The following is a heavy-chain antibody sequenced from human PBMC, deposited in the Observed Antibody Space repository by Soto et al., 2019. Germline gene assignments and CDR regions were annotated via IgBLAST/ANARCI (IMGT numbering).Heavy chain of an antibody. CDR2: IIPMLGVR. CDR3: TIGSWSGEVFDI. CDR1: GGTFNTYS. V-gene: IGHV1-69*02. D-gene: IGHD2-21*01. Sequence: QVQLVQSGAEVKKPGSSVKVSCKASGGTFNTYSMFWVRQAPGQGLEWMGRIIPMLGVRNYAQRFQDRVTITADKSTATVNMELSSLRSEDTALYYCTIGSWSGEVFDIWGQGTMVTVSS. J-gene: IGHJ3*02.